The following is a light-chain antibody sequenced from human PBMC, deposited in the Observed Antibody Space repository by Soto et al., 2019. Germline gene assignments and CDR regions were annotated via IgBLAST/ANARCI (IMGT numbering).Light chain of an antibody. CDR2: DVS. J-gene: IGLJ1*01. CDR3: CLYAVTFYV. CDR1: SSDVGTYDF. V-gene: IGLV2-11*01. Sequence: QSALTQPRSVSGSPGQSVTISCTGTSSDVGTYDFVSWYQQHPGKAPRLMIFDVSERPSGVPDRFSGSKSGNTASLTISGIQAEDEADYYCCLYAVTFYVFGTGTK.